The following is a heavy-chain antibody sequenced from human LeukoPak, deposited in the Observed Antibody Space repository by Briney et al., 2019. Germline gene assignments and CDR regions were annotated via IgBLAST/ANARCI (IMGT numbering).Heavy chain of an antibody. J-gene: IGHJ4*02. D-gene: IGHD3-16*01. Sequence: SETLSLTCAVYGGSFSGYYWSWIRQPPGKGLEWIGEINHSGSTNYNPSLKSRVTISVDTSKNQFSLKLSSVTAADTAVYYCARGLRRSSPRGDLDYWGQGTLVTVSS. CDR2: INHSGST. V-gene: IGHV4-34*01. CDR3: ARGLRRSSPRGDLDY. CDR1: GGSFSGYY.